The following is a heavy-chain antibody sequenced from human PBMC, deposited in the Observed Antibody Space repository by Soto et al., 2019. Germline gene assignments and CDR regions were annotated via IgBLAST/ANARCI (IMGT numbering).Heavy chain of an antibody. D-gene: IGHD1-26*01. V-gene: IGHV5-10-1*01. CDR2: IDPSDSYT. Sequence: GESLKISCKGPGHIFNNHWIGWVRQTPGKGLEWMGRIDPSDSYTNYSPSFQGHVTISADKSISTAYLQWSSLKASDTAMYYCARRSGSYYFYWGQGTLVTVSS. CDR3: ARRSGSYYFY. CDR1: GHIFNNHW. J-gene: IGHJ4*02.